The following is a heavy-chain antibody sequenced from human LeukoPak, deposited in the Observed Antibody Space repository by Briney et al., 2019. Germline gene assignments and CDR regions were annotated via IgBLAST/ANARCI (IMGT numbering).Heavy chain of an antibody. CDR1: GFTFSSYG. J-gene: IGHJ3*02. Sequence: GGSLRLSCAASGFTFSSYGMYWVRQAPGKGLEWVSGISASGGSTYYADSVKGRFTISRDNSKNTLYLQMNSLRAEDTAVYYCAKGFYDNSASGVFDIWGQGTMVTVSS. CDR3: AKGFYDNSASGVFDI. D-gene: IGHD3-22*01. V-gene: IGHV3-23*01. CDR2: ISASGGST.